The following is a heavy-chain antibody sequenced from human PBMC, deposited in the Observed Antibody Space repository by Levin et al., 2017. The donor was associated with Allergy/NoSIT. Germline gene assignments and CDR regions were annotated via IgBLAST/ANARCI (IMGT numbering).Heavy chain of an antibody. D-gene: IGHD2-2*01. Sequence: GGSLRLSCAASGFTFSSYGMHWVRQAPGKGLEWVAVIPYDGSNKYYADSVKGRFTISRDNSKNTLYLQMNSLRPEDTAVYYCAKDKDSCTSTSDTYGMDVWGQGTTVTVSS. CDR2: IPYDGSNK. CDR3: AKDKDSCTSTSDTYGMDV. V-gene: IGHV3-30*18. J-gene: IGHJ6*02. CDR1: GFTFSSYG.